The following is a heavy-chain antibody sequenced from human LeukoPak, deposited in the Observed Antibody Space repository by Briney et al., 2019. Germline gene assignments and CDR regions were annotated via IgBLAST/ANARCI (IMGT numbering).Heavy chain of an antibody. CDR3: ARGDYYYMDV. CDR1: GGSISSYY. V-gene: IGHV4-59*01. J-gene: IGHJ6*03. CDR2: IYSSGST. Sequence: PSETLSLTCSASGGSISSYYWSWIRQPPGKGLEWVGYIYSSGSTNSHPYLKSRVTISADTSKNQSSLKLSSVTAADTAVYYCARGDYYYMDVWGKGTTVTVSS. D-gene: IGHD1-26*01.